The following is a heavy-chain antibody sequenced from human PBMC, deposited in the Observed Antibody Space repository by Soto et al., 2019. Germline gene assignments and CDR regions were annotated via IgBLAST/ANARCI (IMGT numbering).Heavy chain of an antibody. CDR2: ISSSGSTI. CDR1: GFTFSDYY. J-gene: IGHJ1*01. CDR3: ASLGYCSSTSCYGAEYFQH. V-gene: IGHV3-11*04. Sequence: PGGSLRLSCAASGFTFSDYYMSWIRQAPGKGLEWVLYISSSGSTIYYADSVKGRFTISRDNAKNSLYLQMNSLRAEDTAVYYCASLGYCSSTSCYGAEYFQHWGQGTLVPVSS. D-gene: IGHD2-2*03.